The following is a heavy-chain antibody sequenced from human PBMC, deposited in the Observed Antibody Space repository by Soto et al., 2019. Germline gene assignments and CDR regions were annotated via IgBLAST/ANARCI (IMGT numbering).Heavy chain of an antibody. CDR3: AKDCGTGWYIWDS. J-gene: IGHJ4*02. CDR2: ISSSGGNT. V-gene: IGHV3-23*01. Sequence: EVQLLESGGGLVQPGESLRLSCAASGFPFSSYAMSWVRQAPGKGLEWVSAISSSGGNTYYADSVKGRFTMSRDNSKNTLYLQMNSLRVEDTAVYYCAKDCGTGWYIWDSWGQGTLVTVSS. D-gene: IGHD6-19*01. CDR1: GFPFSSYA.